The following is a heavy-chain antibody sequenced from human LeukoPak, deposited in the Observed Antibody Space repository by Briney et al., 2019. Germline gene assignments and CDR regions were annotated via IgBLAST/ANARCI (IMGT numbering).Heavy chain of an antibody. CDR2: ISAYNGNT. Sequence: ASVKVSCKASGYTFTSYGISWVRQAPGQGLEWMGWISAYNGNTNYAQKFQGRVTMTRDTSISTAYMELSRLRSDDTAVYYCARRRDLPGHDAFDIWGQGTMVTVSS. V-gene: IGHV1-18*01. CDR1: GYTFTSYG. J-gene: IGHJ3*02. D-gene: IGHD3-3*01. CDR3: ARRRDLPGHDAFDI.